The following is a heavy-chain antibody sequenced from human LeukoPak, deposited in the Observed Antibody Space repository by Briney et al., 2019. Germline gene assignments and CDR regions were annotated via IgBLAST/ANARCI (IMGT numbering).Heavy chain of an antibody. Sequence: PGRSLRLSCAASVFTFDDYAMHGVRQVPGKGLEGVSGISWNWFSIGYADSVKRRFTISRDNVKHSLYLQMNSLRAEDMAFYYCARGRSYHYMDVWGKGTTVTVSS. CDR3: ARGRSYHYMDV. V-gene: IGHV3-9*03. J-gene: IGHJ6*03. D-gene: IGHD2-15*01. CDR2: ISWNWFSI. CDR1: VFTFDDYA.